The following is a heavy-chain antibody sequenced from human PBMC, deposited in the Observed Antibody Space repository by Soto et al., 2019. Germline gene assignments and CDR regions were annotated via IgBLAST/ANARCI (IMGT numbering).Heavy chain of an antibody. CDR1: GYTFTSYG. J-gene: IGHJ4*02. Sequence: ASVKVSCKASGYTFTSYGISWVRQAPGQGLEWMRWISAYNGNTNYAQKLQGRVTMTTDTSTSTAYMELRSLRSDDTAVYYCARFCPXGRGSSTSCYTGRYFDYWGQGTLVTVSS. V-gene: IGHV1-18*01. D-gene: IGHD2-2*02. CDR2: ISAYNGNT. CDR3: ARFCPXGRGSSTSCYTGRYFDY.